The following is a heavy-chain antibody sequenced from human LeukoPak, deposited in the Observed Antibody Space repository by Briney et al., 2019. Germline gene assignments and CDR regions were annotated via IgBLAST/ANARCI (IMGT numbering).Heavy chain of an antibody. CDR1: GFTFSNYA. CDR2: ISGSGDNT. D-gene: IGHD2/OR15-2a*01. V-gene: IGHV3-23*01. J-gene: IGHJ4*02. Sequence: GGSLRLSCAASGFTFSNYAMSWVRQAPGKGLEWVSAISGSGDNTYYADSVKGRFTVSRDNSKNTLYVQMKSLRAEDTAVYYCARDWFHAIDYWGQGTLVTVSS. CDR3: ARDWFHAIDY.